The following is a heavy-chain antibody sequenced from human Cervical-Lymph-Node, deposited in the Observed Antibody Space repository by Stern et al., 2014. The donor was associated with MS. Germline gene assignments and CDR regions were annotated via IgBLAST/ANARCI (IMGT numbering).Heavy chain of an antibody. Sequence: QVQLVQSGAEVKKPGASVKVSCKASGDSFASYPIHWLRQAPGQGPVWMGLVNPTDGRTTYAQTFKGRVTMTRDTSTRTVYMELSSLRPEDTAMYFCANPLPYANWGQGTRVTVSS. J-gene: IGHJ1*01. CDR3: ANPLPYAN. CDR1: GDSFASYP. CDR2: VNPTDGRT. V-gene: IGHV1-46*03. D-gene: IGHD4-17*01.